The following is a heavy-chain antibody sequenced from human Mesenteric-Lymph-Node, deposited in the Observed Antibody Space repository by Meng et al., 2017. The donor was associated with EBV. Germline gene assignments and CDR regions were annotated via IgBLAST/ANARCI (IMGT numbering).Heavy chain of an antibody. J-gene: IGHJ4*02. CDR1: AGSVSGYC. Sequence: QVHQEQGRAGLLESAGPLPSPCSVCAGSVSGYCCNWIRQPPGQAREGIGEINHSESTNYNPALKSLVTLSVDTSKSHLTLRLTSVTAADAAVYYCERGTYYCSGWFAYWGQGTLVTVSS. CDR2: INHSEST. D-gene: IGHD6-19*01. V-gene: IGHV4-34*01. CDR3: ERGTYYCSGWFAY.